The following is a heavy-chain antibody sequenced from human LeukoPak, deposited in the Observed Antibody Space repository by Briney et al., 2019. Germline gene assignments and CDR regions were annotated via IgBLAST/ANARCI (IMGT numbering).Heavy chain of an antibody. CDR1: AGSFSSYA. V-gene: IGHV1-69*13. CDR2: TIPILGRA. D-gene: IGHD3-22*01. J-gene: IGHJ1*01. CDR3: ASFDTYYYDSSGYRYFQH. Sequence: ASVKLSCKASAGSFSSYAISRVRQAPGQGLEWMGGTIPILGRANYAQKFQGRVTITADESTSTAYMELSSLRSEDTDVYYCASFDTYYYDSSGYRYFQHWGQGTLVTVSS.